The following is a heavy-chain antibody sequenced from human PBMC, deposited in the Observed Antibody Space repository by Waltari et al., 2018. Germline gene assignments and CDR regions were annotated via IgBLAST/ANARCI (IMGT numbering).Heavy chain of an antibody. Sequence: QVQLVKYGAEVKKPGSSVKVSCKASGGTFSSYAISWVRQAPGQGLEWMGGIIPIFVTANYAQKFQGRVTITADESTSTAYMELSSLRSEDTAVYYCARAAGDSSGYSHSIFDYWGQGTLVTVSS. CDR1: GGTFSSYA. J-gene: IGHJ4*02. CDR3: ARAAGDSSGYSHSIFDY. CDR2: IIPIFVTA. D-gene: IGHD3-22*01. V-gene: IGHV1-69*01.